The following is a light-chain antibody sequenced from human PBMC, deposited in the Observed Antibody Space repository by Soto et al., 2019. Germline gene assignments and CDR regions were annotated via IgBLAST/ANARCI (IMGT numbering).Light chain of an antibody. CDR2: LNSDGSH. CDR1: SGHSNYA. J-gene: IGLJ2*01. CDR3: QTWGTGVV. V-gene: IGLV4-69*01. Sequence: QSVLTQSPSASASLGASVKLTCTLSSGHSNYAIAWHQQQPEKGPRYLMKLNSDGSHSKGDGIPDRFSGSSSGAERYLTIASHQSEDEADYYCQTWGTGVVVGGGTKPTVL.